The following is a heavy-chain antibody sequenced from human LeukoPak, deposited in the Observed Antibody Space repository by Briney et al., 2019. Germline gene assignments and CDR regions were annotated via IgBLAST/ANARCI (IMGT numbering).Heavy chain of an antibody. D-gene: IGHD3-3*01. Sequence: SETPSLTCAVYGGSFSGYYWSWIRQPPGKGLEWIGEINHSGSTNYNPSLKSRVTISVDTSKNQFSLKLSSVTAADTAVYYCARGATIFGVVIILDAFDIWGQGTMVTVSS. CDR3: ARGATIFGVVIILDAFDI. V-gene: IGHV4-34*01. CDR1: GGSFSGYY. CDR2: INHSGST. J-gene: IGHJ3*02.